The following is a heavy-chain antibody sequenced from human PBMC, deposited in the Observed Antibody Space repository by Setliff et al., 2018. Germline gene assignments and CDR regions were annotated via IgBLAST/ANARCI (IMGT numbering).Heavy chain of an antibody. D-gene: IGHD4-4*01. CDR2: INHSGKT. CDR1: GGSISSGNW. CDR3: ARSYSNSLEY. V-gene: IGHV4-4*02. J-gene: IGHJ4*02. Sequence: SETLSLTCAVSGGSISSGNWWGWVRQTPGKGLEWIGEINHSGKTNHKPSLKSRVTMSVDKSKNQFSLKLNSVTAADTAVYYCARSYSNSLEYWGQGTLVTVSS.